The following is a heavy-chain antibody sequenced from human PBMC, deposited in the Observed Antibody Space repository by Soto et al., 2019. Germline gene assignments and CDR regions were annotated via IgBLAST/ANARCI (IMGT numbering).Heavy chain of an antibody. V-gene: IGHV1-18*01. Sequence: ASVKVSCKASGYTFTSYGISCVRQAPGQGLEWMGWISAYNGNTNYAQKLQGRVTMTTDTSTSTAYMELRSPRSDDTAVYYCARDIILAAAGTIPGDYWGQGTLVTVSS. CDR1: GYTFTSYG. D-gene: IGHD6-13*01. CDR3: ARDIILAAAGTIPGDY. CDR2: ISAYNGNT. J-gene: IGHJ4*02.